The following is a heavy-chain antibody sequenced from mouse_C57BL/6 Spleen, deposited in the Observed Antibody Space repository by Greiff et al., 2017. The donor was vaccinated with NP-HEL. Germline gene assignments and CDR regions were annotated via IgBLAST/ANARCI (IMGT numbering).Heavy chain of an antibody. CDR1: GFSLTSYA. Sequence: VKLVESGPGLVAPSQSLSITCTVSGFSLTSYAISWVRQPPGKGLEWLGVIWTGGGTNYNSALKSRLSISKDNSKSQVFLKMNSLQTDDTARYYCARKKGIYGSSPYYYAMDYWGQGTSVTVSS. D-gene: IGHD1-1*01. CDR2: IWTGGGT. V-gene: IGHV2-9-1*01. J-gene: IGHJ4*01. CDR3: ARKKGIYGSSPYYYAMDY.